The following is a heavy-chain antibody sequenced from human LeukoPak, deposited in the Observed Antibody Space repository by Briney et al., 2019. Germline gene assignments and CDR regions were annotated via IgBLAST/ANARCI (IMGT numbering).Heavy chain of an antibody. J-gene: IGHJ4*02. CDR1: GFTFSSYA. D-gene: IGHD3-22*01. CDR3: ATMHGYYDGSGYWVQ. V-gene: IGHV3-23*01. CDR2: ITTSGGST. Sequence: GGSLRLSCAASGFTFSSYAMCWVRQAPGKGLEWVSFITTSGGSTSYADSVKGRFTISRDNPRNTLYMQMNSLRDEDTAVYYCATMHGYYDGSGYWVQWGQGTLVTVSS.